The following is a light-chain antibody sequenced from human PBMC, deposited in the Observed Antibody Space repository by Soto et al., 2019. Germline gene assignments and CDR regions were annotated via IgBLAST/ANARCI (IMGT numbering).Light chain of an antibody. Sequence: DSQMTHSPSSLSASLGDRVTITCQASRGVSNNVNWYQHKPGKAPRLLIYDAYKLETGVPARFRGGGSGTDFTFTITSLQPYRYTPYYCQQYDFRSSFGGGSKVQIX. V-gene: IGKV1-33*01. CDR3: QQYDFRSS. CDR2: DAY. CDR1: RGVSNN. J-gene: IGKJ4*01.